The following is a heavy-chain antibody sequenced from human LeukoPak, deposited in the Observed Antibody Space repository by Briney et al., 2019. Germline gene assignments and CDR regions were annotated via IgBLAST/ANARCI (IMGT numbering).Heavy chain of an antibody. Sequence: SQTLSLTCTVSGASISSSSYYCGCIRQPPGKGLEWIVTIYYSGSTYYNPSLKSRVTISVDTSKNQFSLKLSSVTAADTAVYYCARDNRRITMVRGAHYFDYWGQGTLVTVSS. D-gene: IGHD3-10*01. CDR1: GASISSSSYY. V-gene: IGHV4-39*07. CDR3: ARDNRRITMVRGAHYFDY. J-gene: IGHJ4*02. CDR2: IYYSGST.